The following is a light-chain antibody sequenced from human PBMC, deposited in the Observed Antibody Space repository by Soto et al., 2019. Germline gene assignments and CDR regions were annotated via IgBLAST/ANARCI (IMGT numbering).Light chain of an antibody. V-gene: IGKV4-1*01. J-gene: IGKJ1*01. CDR1: QSILYSSNNKNY. CDR3: QQYYTTQT. CDR2: WAS. Sequence: DIVMTQSPDSLAVSLGERATINCKSSQSILYSSNNKNYLAWYQQKPGQPPKLLIYWASTRESGVPDRFSGSASGTDFPLTISSLQAEDVAVYYCQQYYTTQTFGQGTKVEIK.